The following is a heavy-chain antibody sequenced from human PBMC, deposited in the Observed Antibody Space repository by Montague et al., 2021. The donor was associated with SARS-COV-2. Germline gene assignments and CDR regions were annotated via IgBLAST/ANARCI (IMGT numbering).Heavy chain of an antibody. D-gene: IGHD2-2*01. Sequence: SETLSLTCTVSGGSISSYYWSWIRQPPGKGLEWIGYIYYSGSTNYNPSLKSRVTISVDTSKNQFSLKLSSVTAADTAVYYCTREGYQVLWSDYYYYGMDVWGQGTTVTVSS. V-gene: IGHV4-59*12. CDR2: IYYSGST. CDR3: TREGYQVLWSDYYYYGMDV. CDR1: GGSISSYY. J-gene: IGHJ6*02.